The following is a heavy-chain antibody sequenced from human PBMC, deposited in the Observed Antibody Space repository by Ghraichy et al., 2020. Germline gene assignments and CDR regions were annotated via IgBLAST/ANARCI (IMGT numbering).Heavy chain of an antibody. V-gene: IGHV3-30-3*01. D-gene: IGHD2-21*01. Sequence: WGSLRLSCTASGFTFSSYAIHWVRQAPGKGLEWVAIISKDGTEKNTAESVKGRFTIARDNSNNTSYLEINSPRVEDTAVYFCARDRKPNFDYSGLDVWGQWTTVTVSS. CDR3: ARDRKPNFDYSGLDV. CDR2: ISKDGTEK. J-gene: IGHJ6*02. CDR1: GFTFSSYA.